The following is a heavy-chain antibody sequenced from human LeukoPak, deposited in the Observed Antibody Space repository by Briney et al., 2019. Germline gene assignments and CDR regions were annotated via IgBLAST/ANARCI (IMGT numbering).Heavy chain of an antibody. J-gene: IGHJ4*02. V-gene: IGHV3-20*04. CDR3: AGIAVAGLY. D-gene: IGHD6-19*01. Sequence: PGGSLRLSCAASGFTFDDYGMSWVRQAPGKGLEWVSGINWNGGSTGYADSVKGRFTISRDNSKNTLYLQMDNLRPDDTAIYYCAGIAVAGLYWGQGTLVTVSS. CDR2: INWNGGST. CDR1: GFTFDDYG.